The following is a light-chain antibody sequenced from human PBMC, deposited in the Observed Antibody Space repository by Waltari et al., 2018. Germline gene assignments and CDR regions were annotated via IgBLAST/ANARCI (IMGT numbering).Light chain of an antibody. Sequence: QPVLNQPPSSSASPGESARLTCTLPSDINVGDFNIYWYQQKPGSPPRFPLYYNSDSEKAQGSGVPSRFSGSKDASANAGILLISGLQSEDEADYYCMFWPSNVWVFGGGTKLTVL. V-gene: IGLV5-37*01. CDR1: SDINVGDFN. CDR3: MFWPSNVWV. J-gene: IGLJ3*02. CDR2: YNSDSEK.